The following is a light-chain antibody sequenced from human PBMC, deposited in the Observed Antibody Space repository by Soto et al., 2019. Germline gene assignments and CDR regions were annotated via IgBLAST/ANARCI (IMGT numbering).Light chain of an antibody. V-gene: IGKV3-15*01. J-gene: IGKJ5*01. CDR1: QSVSGN. Sequence: EIVMTQSPATLSVSPGERATLSCRASQSVSGNLAWYQQKPGQAPRLLIYGASTRATGIPSRFSGSGSGTDRTLTSSRLQSEDFALYYRQQYNNSPPTFGQGTRLEIK. CDR2: GAS. CDR3: QQYNNSPPT.